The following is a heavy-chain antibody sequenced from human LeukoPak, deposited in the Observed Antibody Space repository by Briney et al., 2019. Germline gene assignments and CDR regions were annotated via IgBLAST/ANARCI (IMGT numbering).Heavy chain of an antibody. CDR2: ISYDGSNK. D-gene: IGHD3-10*01. CDR1: GFTFSSYA. Sequence: GGSLRLSCAASGFTFSSYAMHWVRQAPGKGLECVAVISYDGSNKYYADAVKGRFTISRDNSKNTLYLQMNSLRAEDTAVYYCARDRGSGSYYGYYYGMDVWGQGTTVTVSS. V-gene: IGHV3-30*04. CDR3: ARDRGSGSYYGYYYGMDV. J-gene: IGHJ6*02.